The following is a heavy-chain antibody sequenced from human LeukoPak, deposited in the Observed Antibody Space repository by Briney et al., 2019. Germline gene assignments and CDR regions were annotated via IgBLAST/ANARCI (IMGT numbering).Heavy chain of an antibody. V-gene: IGHV3-20*04. CDR1: GFTFDDYG. Sequence: PGGSLRLPCAASGFTFDDYGMSWVRQAPGKGLEWVSGINWNGGSTGYADSVKGRFTISRDNAKNSLYLQMNSLRAEDTALYYCARGHCSSTSCPVDYWGQGTLVTVSS. CDR3: ARGHCSSTSCPVDY. J-gene: IGHJ4*02. CDR2: INWNGGST. D-gene: IGHD2-2*01.